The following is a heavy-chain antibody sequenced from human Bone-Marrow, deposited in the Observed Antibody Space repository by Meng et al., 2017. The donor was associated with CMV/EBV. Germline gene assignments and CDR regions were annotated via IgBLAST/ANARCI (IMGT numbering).Heavy chain of an antibody. CDR2: INHSGST. CDR1: GGSFSGYY. Sequence: GSLRLSCAVYGGSFSGYYWSWIRQPPGKGLEWIGEINHSGSTNYNPSLKSRVTISVDTSKNQFSLKLSSVTAADTAVYYCARVNPYCSSTSCYPTRMGGIEYWGQGTLVTVSS. D-gene: IGHD2-2*01. CDR3: ARVNPYCSSTSCYPTRMGGIEY. V-gene: IGHV4-34*01. J-gene: IGHJ4*02.